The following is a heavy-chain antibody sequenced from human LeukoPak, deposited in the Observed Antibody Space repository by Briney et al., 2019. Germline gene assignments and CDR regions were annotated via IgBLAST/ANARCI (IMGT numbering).Heavy chain of an antibody. V-gene: IGHV3-21*01. J-gene: IGHJ4*02. D-gene: IGHD1-26*01. Sequence: GESLKISCAASGFTFSSYSMNWVRQAPGKGLEGVSSISSSSSYIYYADSVKGRFTISRDNAKNSLYLQMNSLRAEDTAVYYCARDDGRTEYWGQGTLVTVSS. CDR1: GFTFSSYS. CDR2: ISSSSSYI. CDR3: ARDDGRTEY.